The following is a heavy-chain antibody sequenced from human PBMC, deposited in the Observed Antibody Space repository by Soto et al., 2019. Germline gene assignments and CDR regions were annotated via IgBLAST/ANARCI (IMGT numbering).Heavy chain of an antibody. V-gene: IGHV4-39*01. Sequence: PSETLSLTCTVSGVSISSSSYYWGWIRQPPGKGLEWIGSIYYSGSTYYNPSLKSRVTISVDTSKNQFSLKLSSVTAADTAVYYCARRGGYCSGGSCFLLFDYWGQGTLVTVS. CDR2: IYYSGST. CDR1: GVSISSSSYY. J-gene: IGHJ4*02. D-gene: IGHD2-15*01. CDR3: ARRGGYCSGGSCFLLFDY.